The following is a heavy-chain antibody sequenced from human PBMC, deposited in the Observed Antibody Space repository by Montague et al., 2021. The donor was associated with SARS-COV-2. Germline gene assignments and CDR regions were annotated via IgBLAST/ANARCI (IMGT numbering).Heavy chain of an antibody. CDR3: AGAQGDYVEERTTYYYYGMDV. Sequence: SLRLSCAASGFTFSSFSMNWARQAPGKGLEWVSSISSSSIYIYYADSVKGRFTISRDNAKNSLYLQMNSLRAEDTAVYYCAGAQGDYVEERTTYYYYGMDVWGQGTTVTVSS. V-gene: IGHV3-21*01. CDR2: ISSSSIYI. D-gene: IGHD1-7*01. CDR1: GFTFSSFS. J-gene: IGHJ6*02.